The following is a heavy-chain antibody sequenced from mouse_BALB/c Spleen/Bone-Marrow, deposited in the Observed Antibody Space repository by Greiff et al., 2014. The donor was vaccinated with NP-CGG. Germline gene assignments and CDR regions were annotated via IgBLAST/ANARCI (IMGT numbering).Heavy chain of an antibody. V-gene: IGHV1-9*01. D-gene: IGHD1-1*01. CDR3: AREDGLWYFDV. Sequence: QVQLQQSGAELMKPGASVKISCEATGYTFSSYWIEWVKQRPGHGLEWIGEILPGSGSTNYNEKFKGKATFTADTSSNTAYMQLSSLTSEDSAVYYCAREDGLWYFDVWGAGTTVTVSS. CDR1: GYTFSSYW. CDR2: ILPGSGST. J-gene: IGHJ1*01.